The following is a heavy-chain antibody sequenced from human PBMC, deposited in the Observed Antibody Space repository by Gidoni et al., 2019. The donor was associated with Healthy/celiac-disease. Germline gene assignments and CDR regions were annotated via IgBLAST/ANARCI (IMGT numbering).Heavy chain of an antibody. CDR2: IWYDGSNK. V-gene: IGHV3-33*01. D-gene: IGHD4-17*01. CDR1: GFTFISYG. CDR3: ARDKGLYGDYSDY. Sequence: QVQLVESGGGVVQPGRSLRLSCAASGFTFISYGMHWVRQAPGKGLEWVAVIWYDGSNKYYADSVKGRFTISRDNSKNTLYLQMNSLRAEDTAVYYCARDKGLYGDYSDYWGQGTLVTVSS. J-gene: IGHJ4*02.